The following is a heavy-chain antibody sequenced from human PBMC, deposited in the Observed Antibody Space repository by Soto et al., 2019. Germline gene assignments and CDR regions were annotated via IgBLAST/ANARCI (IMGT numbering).Heavy chain of an antibody. Sequence: GGSLRLSCAASGFSFNNYGMHWVRQAPGKGLEWVAVISYDGGNKNYADSVKGRFAISRDNSKNTFFLQMNSLRADDTAVYYCAKDSAYSSSGFDYWGQGTLVTVSS. CDR2: ISYDGGNK. V-gene: IGHV3-30*18. D-gene: IGHD6-13*01. CDR3: AKDSAYSSSGFDY. CDR1: GFSFNNYG. J-gene: IGHJ4*02.